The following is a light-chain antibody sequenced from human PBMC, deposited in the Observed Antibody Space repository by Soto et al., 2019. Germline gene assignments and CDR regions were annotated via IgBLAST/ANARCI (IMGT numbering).Light chain of an antibody. CDR2: AAS. CDR1: RGIINY. J-gene: IGKJ5*01. V-gene: IGKV1-39*01. Sequence: DIQMTQSPSSLSASVGDRVSLSCRASRGIINYLNWYQQKPGKAPKLLIYAASSLQSGVPSRFSGSGSGTDFTLTISSLEPEDFAVYYCQQRSNWPPFTFGQGTRLEIK. CDR3: QQRSNWPPFT.